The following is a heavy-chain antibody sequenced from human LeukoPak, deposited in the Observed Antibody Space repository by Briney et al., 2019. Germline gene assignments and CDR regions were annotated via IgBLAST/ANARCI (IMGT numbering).Heavy chain of an antibody. CDR3: AKDSAGTTSYFDY. Sequence: PGRSLRLSCAASGFTFSSYGMLWVRQAPGKGLEWVAVIWYDGSNKYYADSVKGRFTISRDNSKNTLYLQMNSQRAEDTAVYYCAKDSAGTTSYFDYWGQGTLVTVSS. CDR2: IWYDGSNK. V-gene: IGHV3-33*06. D-gene: IGHD1-7*01. CDR1: GFTFSSYG. J-gene: IGHJ4*02.